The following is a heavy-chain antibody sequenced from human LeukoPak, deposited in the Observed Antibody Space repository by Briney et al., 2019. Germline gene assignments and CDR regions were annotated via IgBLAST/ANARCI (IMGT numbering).Heavy chain of an antibody. V-gene: IGHV3-30*14. CDR1: GFTFSGSA. D-gene: IGHD1-26*01. CDR2: ISYDGSNK. CDR3: ARDRRYSGSL. J-gene: IGHJ4*02. Sequence: GGSLRLSCAASGFTFSGSAMPWVRQAPGKGLEGVAVISYDGSNKYYADSVKGRFTISRDNSKNTLYLQMNGLRAEDTAVYYCARDRRYSGSLGGQGTLVTVSS.